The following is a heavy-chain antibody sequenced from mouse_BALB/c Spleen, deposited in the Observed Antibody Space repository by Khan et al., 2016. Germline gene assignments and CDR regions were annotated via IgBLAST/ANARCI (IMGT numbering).Heavy chain of an antibody. CDR1: GFDFSRYW. J-gene: IGHJ1*01. V-gene: IGHV4-1*02. Sequence: EVQLQESGGGLVQPGGSRKLSCAASGFDFSRYWMSWGRQAPGKGLEWDGEINPDSSTINYTPSLKDKFILSRYNAKNTLYPQMSKGRYEETDLDYCASTVWYFDVWGAGTTVTVSS. CDR3: ASTVWYFDV. CDR2: INPDSSTI.